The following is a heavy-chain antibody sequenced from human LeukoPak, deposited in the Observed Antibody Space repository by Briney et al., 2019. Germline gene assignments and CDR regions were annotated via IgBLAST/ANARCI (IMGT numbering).Heavy chain of an antibody. D-gene: IGHD3-10*01. CDR3: AGNFYGSGSYFNKWFDP. CDR1: GFTFSSYT. CDR2: IGTSSTTI. Sequence: GGSLRLSCAASGFTFSSYTMNWVRQPPGKGLEWVSNIGTSSTTIYYADSVKGRFTISRDNAKNSLYLQMNSLRPEDTALYYCAGNFYGSGSYFNKWFDPWGQGTLVTVSS. V-gene: IGHV3-48*01. J-gene: IGHJ5*02.